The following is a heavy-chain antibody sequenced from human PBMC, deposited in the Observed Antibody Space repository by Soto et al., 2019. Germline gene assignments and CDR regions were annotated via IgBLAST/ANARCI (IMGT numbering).Heavy chain of an antibody. CDR1: GGSISSYD. D-gene: IGHD5-12*01. J-gene: IGHJ4*02. CDR3: ARDSKHGYSVYDNLDX. Sequence: SETLSLTFTVSGGSISSYDWRWIRQHPGKGLEWIGYIDYSGSTNSNPSIKSPVTISVDTSKNQLSLKLSYVTAADRAVYYCARDSKHGYSVYDNLDXWGQGTLVTVSX. CDR2: IDYSGST. V-gene: IGHV4-59*01.